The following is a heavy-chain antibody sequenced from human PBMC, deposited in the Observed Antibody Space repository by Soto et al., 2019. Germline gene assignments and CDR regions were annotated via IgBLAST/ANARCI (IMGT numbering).Heavy chain of an antibody. V-gene: IGHV3-9*01. Sequence: GGSLRLSCAASGFTFDDYAMHWVRQAPGKGLEWVSGISWNSGSIGYADSVKGRFTISRDNAKNSLYLQMNSLRAEDTAFYYCVGSGGAAAGTGYWAQGTLVTVSS. J-gene: IGHJ4*02. CDR2: ISWNSGSI. D-gene: IGHD6-13*01. CDR1: GFTFDDYA. CDR3: VGSGGAAAGTGY.